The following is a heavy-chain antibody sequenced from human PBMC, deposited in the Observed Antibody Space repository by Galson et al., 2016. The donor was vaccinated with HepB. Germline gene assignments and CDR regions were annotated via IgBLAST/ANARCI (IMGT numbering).Heavy chain of an antibody. D-gene: IGHD5-12*01. CDR3: ARDRGYSGYGAYNWFDP. J-gene: IGHJ5*02. V-gene: IGHV3-21*01. CDR2: ISSSGAFI. Sequence: SLRLSCAASGFPFSRYGMNWVRQAPGKGLEWVSSISSSGAFIYYADSLKGRFTMSRDNAKDSLYLQINSLRGEDTAVYYCARDRGYSGYGAYNWFDPWGQGTLVTVSS. CDR1: GFPFSRYG.